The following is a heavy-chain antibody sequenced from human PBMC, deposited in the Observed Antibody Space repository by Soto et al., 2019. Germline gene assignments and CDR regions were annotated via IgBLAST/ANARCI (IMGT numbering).Heavy chain of an antibody. Sequence: SETLSLTCTVSGGSISSYYWSWIRQPPGKGLEWIGYIYYSGSTNYNPSLKSRVTISVDTSKNQFSLKLSSVTAADTAVYYCARGHSSSWNWFDPWGQGTLVTVS. V-gene: IGHV4-59*01. CDR3: ARGHSSSWNWFDP. J-gene: IGHJ5*02. CDR2: IYYSGST. CDR1: GGSISSYY. D-gene: IGHD6-13*01.